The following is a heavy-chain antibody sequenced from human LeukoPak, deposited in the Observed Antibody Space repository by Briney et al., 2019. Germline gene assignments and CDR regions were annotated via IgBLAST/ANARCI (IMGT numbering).Heavy chain of an antibody. Sequence: SETLSLTCTVSGGSISSYYWSWIRQPPGKGLEWIWYIYYSGSTYYNPSLKSRVTISVATSKNQFSLKLSSVTAADTAVYYCARDHLANLASRLFDPWGQGTLVTVSS. CDR1: GGSISSYY. CDR3: ARDHLANLASRLFDP. V-gene: IGHV4-59*12. D-gene: IGHD3-3*01. CDR2: IYYSGST. J-gene: IGHJ5*02.